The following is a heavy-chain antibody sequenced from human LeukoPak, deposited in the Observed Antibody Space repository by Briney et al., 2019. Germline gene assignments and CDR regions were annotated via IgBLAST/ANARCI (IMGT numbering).Heavy chain of an antibody. J-gene: IGHJ4*02. CDR3: ATNYDFWSGYFI. CDR1: GGSISSYY. Sequence: SETLSLTCTVSGGSISSYYWSWIRQPPGQGLEWIGYIYYSGSTNYNPSLKPRVTISVDTSKNQFSLKLSSVTAADTAVYYCATNYDFWSGYFIWGQGTLVTVSS. D-gene: IGHD3-3*01. V-gene: IGHV4-59*01. CDR2: IYYSGST.